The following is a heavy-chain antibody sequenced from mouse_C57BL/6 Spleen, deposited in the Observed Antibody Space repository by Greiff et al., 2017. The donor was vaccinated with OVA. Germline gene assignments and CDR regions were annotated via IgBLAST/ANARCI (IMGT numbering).Heavy chain of an antibody. D-gene: IGHD2-13*01. J-gene: IGHJ3*01. CDR1: GYTFTSYW. Sequence: QVQLQQPGAELVKPGASVKLSCKASGYTFTSYWMQWVKQRPGQGLEWIGEIDPSDSYTNYNQKFKGKATLTVDTSSSTADMQLSSLTSEDSAVYYCASRTTRTGFAYWGQGTLVTVAA. V-gene: IGHV1-50*01. CDR2: IDPSDSYT. CDR3: ASRTTRTGFAY.